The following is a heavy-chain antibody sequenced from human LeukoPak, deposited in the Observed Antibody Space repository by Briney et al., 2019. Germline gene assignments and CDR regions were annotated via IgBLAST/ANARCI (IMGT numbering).Heavy chain of an antibody. J-gene: IGHJ4*02. CDR3: AKDMDYYDSSGYYAQ. CDR2: ISYDGSNK. CDR1: GFTFSSYG. Sequence: GRSLRLSCAASGFTFSSYGMHWVRQAPGKGLEWVAVISYDGSNKYYADSVKGRFTISRDNSKNTLYLQMNSLRAEDTAVYYCAKDMDYYDSSGYYAQWGQGTLVTVSS. V-gene: IGHV3-30*18. D-gene: IGHD3-22*01.